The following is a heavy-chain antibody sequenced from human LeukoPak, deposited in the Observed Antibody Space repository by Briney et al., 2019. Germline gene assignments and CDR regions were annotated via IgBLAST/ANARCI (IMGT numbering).Heavy chain of an antibody. CDR1: GGSISSGDYY. D-gene: IGHD6-13*01. Sequence: SETLSLTCTVSGGSISSGDYYWSWIRQPPGKGLEWIGYIYYSGSTYYNPSLKSRVTISVDTSKNQFSLKLSSVTAADTAVYYCAREHSSRSPYYFDYWGQGTLVTVSS. J-gene: IGHJ4*02. CDR2: IYYSGST. V-gene: IGHV4-30-4*08. CDR3: AREHSSRSPYYFDY.